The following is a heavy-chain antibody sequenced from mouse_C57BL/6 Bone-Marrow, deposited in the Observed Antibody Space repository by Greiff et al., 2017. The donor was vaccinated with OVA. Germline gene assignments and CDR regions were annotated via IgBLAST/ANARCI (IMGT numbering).Heavy chain of an antibody. CDR1: GFTFSSYA. CDR2: ISDGGSYT. V-gene: IGHV5-4*01. D-gene: IGHD2-3*01. Sequence: EVQLVESGGGLVKPGGSLKLSCAASGFTFSSYAMSWVRQTPEKRLEWVATISDGGSYTYYPDNVKGRFTISRDNAKNNLYLQMSHLKSEDTAMYYCAREPDGYYNYWGQGTTLTVSS. CDR3: AREPDGYYNY. J-gene: IGHJ2*01.